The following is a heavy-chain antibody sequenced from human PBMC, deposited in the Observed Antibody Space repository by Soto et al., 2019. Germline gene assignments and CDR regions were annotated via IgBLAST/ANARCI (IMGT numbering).Heavy chain of an antibody. D-gene: IGHD2-2*01. CDR1: RFTVSSNY. J-gene: IGHJ5*02. CDR3: ARGWEYQLPNWFDP. Sequence: PGGSLRLSCAASRFTVSSNYMSWVRQAPGKGLEWVSVIYSGGSTYYADSVKGRFTISRDNTKNTLYLQMNSLRSEDTAVYYCARGWEYQLPNWFDPWGQGTLVTVSS. V-gene: IGHV3-53*05. CDR2: IYSGGST.